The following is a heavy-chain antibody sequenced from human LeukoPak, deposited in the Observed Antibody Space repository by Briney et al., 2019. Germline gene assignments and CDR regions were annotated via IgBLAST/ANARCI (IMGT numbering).Heavy chain of an antibody. Sequence: GGFLETSCKGPGYRFANYLNDWGRPMPGEGVEVGGDIYPGNSDITYIPSFQGQVTISADKSISTAYLHWSSLKASDTAIYYCARHLSSISSCPNYWGQGTLVTVSS. V-gene: IGHV5-51*01. CDR1: GYRFANYL. D-gene: IGHD2-2*01. CDR2: IYPGNSDI. CDR3: ARHLSSISSCPNY. J-gene: IGHJ4*02.